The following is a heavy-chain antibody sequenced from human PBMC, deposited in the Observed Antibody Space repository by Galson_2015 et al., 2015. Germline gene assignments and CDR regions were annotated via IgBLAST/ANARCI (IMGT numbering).Heavy chain of an antibody. CDR3: ARDMVVVTAIRGNYKCYYYGMDV. Sequence: SLRLSCAASGFTVSTNYMTWVRQAPGKGLEWVSVIYSDGTTYYADSVKGRFTISRDNSKNTLYLQMNSRRTEDTAVYYCARDMVVVTAIRGNYKCYYYGMDVWGQGATVTVS. D-gene: IGHD2-21*02. CDR1: GFTVSTNY. CDR2: IYSDGTT. V-gene: IGHV3-66*02. J-gene: IGHJ6*02.